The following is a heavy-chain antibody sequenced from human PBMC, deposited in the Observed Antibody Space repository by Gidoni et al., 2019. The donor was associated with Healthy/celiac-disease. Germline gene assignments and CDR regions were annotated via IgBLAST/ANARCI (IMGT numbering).Heavy chain of an antibody. J-gene: IGHJ4*02. V-gene: IGHV4-59*08. CDR1: VGSISSYY. CDR3: ARLDIVATIGTYYFDY. CDR2: IYYSGST. D-gene: IGHD5-12*01. Sequence: QVQLQESGPGLVKPSETLSLTCPVSVGSISSYYWSWIRQPPGKGLEWIGYIYYSGSTNYNPSLKSRVNISVDTSKNQFSLKLSSVTAADTAVYYCARLDIVATIGTYYFDYWGQGTLVTVSS.